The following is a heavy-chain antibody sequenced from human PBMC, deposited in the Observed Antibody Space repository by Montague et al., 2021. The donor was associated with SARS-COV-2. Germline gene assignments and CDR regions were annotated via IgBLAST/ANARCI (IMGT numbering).Heavy chain of an antibody. CDR3: ARPKYSSSWYVDY. D-gene: IGHD6-13*01. J-gene: IGHJ4*02. CDR1: GGSISSSSYY. Sequence: SETLSLTCTVSGGSISSSSYYWGWIRQPPGKGLEWIGSIYYSGSTYYNPSLKSRVTISVDTSKNQFSLKLSSVIAADTAVYYCARPKYSSSWYVDYWGQGTLVTVSS. V-gene: IGHV4-39*01. CDR2: IYYSGST.